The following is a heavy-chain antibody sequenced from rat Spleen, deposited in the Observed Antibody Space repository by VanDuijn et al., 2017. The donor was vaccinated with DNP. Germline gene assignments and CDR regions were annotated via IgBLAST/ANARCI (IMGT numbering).Heavy chain of an antibody. V-gene: IGHV2-30*01. Sequence: VQLKESGPGPVQPSQTLSLTCTVSGFSLTDFNVHWVRQPSGKGLEWMGVLWTDGNTDYNSALKSRLTISRDTSKSQLFLKMNSLQTEDMATYYCAREGRDHTNDAYNYYFDYWGQGVMVTVSS. CDR2: LWTDGNT. J-gene: IGHJ2*01. CDR3: AREGRDHTNDAYNYYFDY. D-gene: IGHD1-9*01. CDR1: GFSLTDFN.